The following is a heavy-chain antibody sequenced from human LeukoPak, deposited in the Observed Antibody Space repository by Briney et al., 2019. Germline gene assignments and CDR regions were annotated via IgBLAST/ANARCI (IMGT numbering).Heavy chain of an antibody. CDR1: GGSISSSNYY. Sequence: PSETLSLTCTVSGGSISSSNYYWGWIRQPPGKGLEWIGSIYYSGSTYYNPSLKSRVTISVDTPKNQFSLKLSSVTAADTAVYYCAGSSSAREYYFDYWGQGTLVTVSS. V-gene: IGHV4-39*01. CDR3: AGSSSAREYYFDY. D-gene: IGHD6-6*01. CDR2: IYYSGST. J-gene: IGHJ4*02.